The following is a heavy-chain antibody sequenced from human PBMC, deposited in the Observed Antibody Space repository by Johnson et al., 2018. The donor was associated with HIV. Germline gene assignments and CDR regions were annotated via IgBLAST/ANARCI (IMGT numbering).Heavy chain of an antibody. V-gene: IGHV3-30*04. CDR1: GFTFSSYA. CDR2: ISYDGSNK. D-gene: IGHD6-13*01. Sequence: VQLVESGGGVVQPGRSLRLSCAASGFTFSSYAMHWVRQAPGKGLEWVAVISYDGSNKYYADSVKGRFTISRDSSKNTLYLQMNSLRGEDTAVYYCAREWYSRSPAAFDIWGQGTMVTVSS. J-gene: IGHJ3*02. CDR3: AREWYSRSPAAFDI.